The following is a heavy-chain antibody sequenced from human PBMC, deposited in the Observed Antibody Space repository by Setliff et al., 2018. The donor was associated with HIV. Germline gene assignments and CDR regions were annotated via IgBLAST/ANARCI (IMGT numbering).Heavy chain of an antibody. CDR2: IYDSGSF. D-gene: IGHD3-22*01. CDR1: GGSVSSHY. V-gene: IGHV4-59*08. CDR3: ARVNQWLGYYLLDY. Sequence: SETLSLTCSVSGGSVSSHYWSWIRQSPGKGLEWIGYIYDSGSFKYNPSLKSRVTISIDTSKNQFSLKLTSVTAADTAVYYCARVNQWLGYYLLDYWGQGILVTVSS. J-gene: IGHJ4*02.